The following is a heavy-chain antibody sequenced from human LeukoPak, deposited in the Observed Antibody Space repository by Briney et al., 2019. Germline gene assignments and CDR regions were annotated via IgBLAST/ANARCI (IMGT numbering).Heavy chain of an antibody. V-gene: IGHV3-11*04. J-gene: IGHJ6*03. CDR2: ISSSGSTI. CDR3: ARLGTSSGDGYYYYYYYMDV. Sequence: PGGSLRLSCAASGFTFSDYYMSWIRQAPGKGLEWVSYISSSGSTIYYADSVKGRFTISRDNAKNSLYLQMNSLRAEDTAVYYCARLGTSSGDGYYYYYYYMDVWGKGTTVTVSS. CDR1: GFTFSDYY. D-gene: IGHD2-2*01.